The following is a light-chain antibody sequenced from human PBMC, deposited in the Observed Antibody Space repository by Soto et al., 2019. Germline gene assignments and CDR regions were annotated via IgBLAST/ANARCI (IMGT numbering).Light chain of an antibody. CDR3: QQSYSTPMYT. J-gene: IGKJ2*01. CDR2: AAS. V-gene: IGKV1-39*01. CDR1: QSISSY. Sequence: DIQITQSPSSLSASVGDRVTITCRASQSISSYLNWYQQKPGKAPKLLIYAASSLQSGVPSRFSGSGSGTDFTLIISSLQPEDFATYYCQQSYSTPMYTFGQGTKLEIK.